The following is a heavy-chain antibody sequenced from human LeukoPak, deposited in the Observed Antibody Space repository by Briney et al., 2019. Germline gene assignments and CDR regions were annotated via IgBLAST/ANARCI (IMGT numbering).Heavy chain of an antibody. CDR3: ATDRPHSASYYHY. D-gene: IGHD1-26*01. J-gene: IGHJ4*02. CDR2: IYYSGST. V-gene: IGHV4-59*12. CDR1: GGSINNYY. Sequence: SETLSLTCTVSGGSINNYYWSWIRQPPGKGLEWIGYIYYSGSTNYNPSLKSRVTMSVDTSKNQISLKVTSVTAADTAMYYCATDRPHSASYYHYWGQGTLVTVSS.